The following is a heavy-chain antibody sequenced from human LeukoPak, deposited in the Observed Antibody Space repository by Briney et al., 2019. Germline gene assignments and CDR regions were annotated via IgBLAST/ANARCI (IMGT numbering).Heavy chain of an antibody. Sequence: ASVTVSCKATSRISWVRQAPGQGLEWMGWINPNSGGTNYAQKFQGRVTMTRDTSISTAYMELSRLRSDDTAVYYCARLGLNCSSTSCYIAPIDYWGQGTLVTVSS. CDR2: INPNSGGT. CDR3: ARLGLNCSSTSCYIAPIDY. J-gene: IGHJ4*02. V-gene: IGHV1-2*02. CDR1: TSR. D-gene: IGHD2-2*02.